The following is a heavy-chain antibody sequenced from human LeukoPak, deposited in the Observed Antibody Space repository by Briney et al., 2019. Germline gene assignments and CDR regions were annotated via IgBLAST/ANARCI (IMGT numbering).Heavy chain of an antibody. CDR2: ISSSSSTI. D-gene: IGHD1-26*01. CDR3: ARGVTISGSYQALYP. Sequence: GGSLRLSCAASGFTFSSYSMNWVRQAPGKRLEWVSYISSSSSTIYYADSVKGRFTISRDNAKNSLYLQMNSLRAEDTAVYYCARGVTISGSYQALYPWGQGTLVTVSS. CDR1: GFTFSSYS. V-gene: IGHV3-48*04. J-gene: IGHJ5*02.